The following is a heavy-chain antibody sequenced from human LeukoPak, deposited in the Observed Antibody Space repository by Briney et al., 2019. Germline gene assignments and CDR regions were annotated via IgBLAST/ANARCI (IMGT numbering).Heavy chain of an antibody. CDR3: ARDGRRDGSISWYFDL. V-gene: IGHV4-59*01. CDR2: IYYSGST. D-gene: IGHD5-24*01. CDR1: GGSFSGYY. Sequence: SETLSLTCAVYGGSFSGYYWSWIQQPPGKGLEWIGYIYYSGSTNYNPSLKSRVTISVDTSKNQFSLKLSSVTAADTAVYYCARDGRRDGSISWYFDLWGRGTLVTVSS. J-gene: IGHJ2*01.